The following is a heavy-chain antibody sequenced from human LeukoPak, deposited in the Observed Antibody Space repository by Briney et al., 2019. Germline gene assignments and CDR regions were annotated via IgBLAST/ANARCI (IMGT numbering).Heavy chain of an antibody. J-gene: IGHJ5*02. CDR2: IYYSGNT. V-gene: IGHV4-39*01. CDR3: ARHYGP. Sequence: IPSETLSLTCIVSGGSISTSAYYWGWIRQPPGEGLQWIGSIYYSGNTYYNSSLKSRVTISVDTSTSQFSLRLSSVTAADTAVYYCARHYGPWGQGTLVTVSS. CDR1: GGSISTSAYY. D-gene: IGHD3-10*01.